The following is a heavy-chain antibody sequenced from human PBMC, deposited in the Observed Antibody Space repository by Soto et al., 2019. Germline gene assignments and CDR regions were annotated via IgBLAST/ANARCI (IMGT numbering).Heavy chain of an antibody. Sequence: ASVKVSCKASGGTFSSYAISWVRQAPGQGLEWMGGIIPIFGTANYAQKFQGRVTITADESTSTAYMELSSLRSEDTAVYYCARDPGGELLPVYFDYWGQGTLVTVSS. CDR3: ARDPGGELLPVYFDY. D-gene: IGHD1-26*01. V-gene: IGHV1-69*13. CDR2: IIPIFGTA. CDR1: GGTFSSYA. J-gene: IGHJ4*02.